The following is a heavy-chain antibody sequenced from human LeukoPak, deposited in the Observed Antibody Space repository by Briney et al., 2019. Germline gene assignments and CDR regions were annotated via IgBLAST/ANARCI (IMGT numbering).Heavy chain of an antibody. Sequence: PSQTLSLTCTVSGGSISSGGYYWGWIRQPPGKGLEWIGSIYYSGSTYYNPSLKSRVTISVDTSKNQFSLKLSSVTAADTAVYYCAREVGNHHDQYYDFWSGYQLFDYWGQGTLVTVSS. CDR3: AREVGNHHDQYYDFWSGYQLFDY. D-gene: IGHD3-3*01. CDR2: IYYSGST. V-gene: IGHV4-39*02. J-gene: IGHJ4*02. CDR1: GGSISSGGYY.